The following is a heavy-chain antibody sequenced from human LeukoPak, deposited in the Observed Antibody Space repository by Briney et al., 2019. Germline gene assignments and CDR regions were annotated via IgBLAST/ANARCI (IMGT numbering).Heavy chain of an antibody. CDR1: GFTFSDYY. CDR2: ISSSSSTI. D-gene: IGHD3-10*01. J-gene: IGHJ6*03. CDR3: ARPGSYYYYYYMDV. V-gene: IGHV3-11*04. Sequence: PGGSLRLSCAASGFTFSDYYMSWIRQAPGKGLEWVSYISSSSSTIYYADSVKGRFTISRDNAKNSLYLQMNSLRAEDTAVYYCARPGSYYYYYYMDVWGKGTTVTVSS.